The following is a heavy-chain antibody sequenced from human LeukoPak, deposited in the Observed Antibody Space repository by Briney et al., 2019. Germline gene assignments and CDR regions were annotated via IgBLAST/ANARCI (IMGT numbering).Heavy chain of an antibody. CDR2: IYYSGST. Sequence: PSQTLSLTCTVSGGSISSGNYYWSWIRQPPGKGLEWIGYIYYSGSTNYNPSLKSRVTISVDTSKNQFSLKLSSVTAADTAVYYCARQLFGYDFWSGYYQDYPDYWGQGTLVTVSS. D-gene: IGHD3-3*01. CDR1: GGSISSGNYY. J-gene: IGHJ4*02. V-gene: IGHV4-61*01. CDR3: ARQLFGYDFWSGYYQDYPDY.